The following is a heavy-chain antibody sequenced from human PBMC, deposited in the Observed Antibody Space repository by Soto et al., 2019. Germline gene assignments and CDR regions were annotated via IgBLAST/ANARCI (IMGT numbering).Heavy chain of an antibody. J-gene: IGHJ6*02. V-gene: IGHV1-58*01. CDR2: IVVGSGNT. D-gene: IGHD2-2*01. Sequence: SVKVSCKACGFTFTSSAVQWVRQARGQRLEWIGWIVVGSGNTNYAQKFQERVTITRDMSTSTAYMELSSLRSEDTAVYYCAAGAGSVPAATYYYYGMDVWGQGTTVTVSS. CDR1: GFTFTSSA. CDR3: AAGAGSVPAATYYYYGMDV.